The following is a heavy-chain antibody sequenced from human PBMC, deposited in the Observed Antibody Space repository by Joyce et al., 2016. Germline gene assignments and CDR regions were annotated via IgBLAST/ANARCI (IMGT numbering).Heavy chain of an antibody. CDR2: INSEDSRI. J-gene: IGHJ4*02. D-gene: IGHD2-2*01. V-gene: IGHV3-48*03. CDR3: TTPSCAN. Sequence: EVQLVESGGGLVQPVGSLRLSCAASGIIFSNKEMNWVRQAPGKGMEWVSSINSEDSRIQYADSVRGRFTISRDNARNSLYLEMNSLRVEDTAIYYCTTPSCANWGQGSLVTVSS. CDR1: GIIFSNKE.